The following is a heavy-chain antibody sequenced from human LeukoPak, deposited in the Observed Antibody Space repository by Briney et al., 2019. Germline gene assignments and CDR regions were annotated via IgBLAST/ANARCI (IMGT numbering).Heavy chain of an antibody. V-gene: IGHV3-23*01. D-gene: IGHD1-26*01. CDR2: IRSSGSST. CDR1: GFTFSNYV. J-gene: IGHJ4*02. Sequence: GGSLRLSCAASGFTFSNYVMSWVRQAPGKGLEWVSSIRSSGSSTSYADSVKGRFTISRDNSQNTVYLQMNSLGAEDTAVYYCAKDVGKWESLHFFDYWGQGTLVTVSS. CDR3: AKDVGKWESLHFFDY.